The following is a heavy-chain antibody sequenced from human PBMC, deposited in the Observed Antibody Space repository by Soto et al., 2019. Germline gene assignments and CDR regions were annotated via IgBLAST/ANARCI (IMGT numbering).Heavy chain of an antibody. CDR2: IYYSGST. Sequence: PSETLSLTCTVSGGSISSGDYYWSWIRQPPGKGLEWIGYIYYSGSTYYNPSLKSRVTISVDTSKNQFSLKLSSVTAADTAVYYCARDFRNYDSSGLINWFDPWGQGTLVTVPS. J-gene: IGHJ5*02. CDR3: ARDFRNYDSSGLINWFDP. V-gene: IGHV4-30-4*01. D-gene: IGHD3-22*01. CDR1: GGSISSGDYY.